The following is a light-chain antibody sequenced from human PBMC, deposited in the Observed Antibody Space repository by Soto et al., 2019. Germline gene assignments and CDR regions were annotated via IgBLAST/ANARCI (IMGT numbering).Light chain of an antibody. CDR3: QQRTNWLT. Sequence: AIRMTQSPSSLSASTGDRVTITCRASQGISSYLAWYQQKPGKAPKLLIYAASTLQSGVPSRFSGSGSGTDFTLTISCLQSEDFATYYCQQRTNWLTFGGGTRVEI. CDR1: QGISSY. CDR2: AAS. J-gene: IGKJ4*01. V-gene: IGKV1-8*01.